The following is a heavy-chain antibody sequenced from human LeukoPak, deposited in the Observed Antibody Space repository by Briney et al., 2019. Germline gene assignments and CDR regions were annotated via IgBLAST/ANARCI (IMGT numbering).Heavy chain of an antibody. CDR3: ARDTTDDMAY. V-gene: IGHV1-46*01. Sequence: ASVKVSCKASGYTLTSYYMHWVRQAPGQGLEWMGIINPSGGSTTYAQKFQGRVTMTRDTSTSTVYMELSSLRSEDTAVYYCARDTTDDMAYWGQGTQVTVSS. CDR1: GYTLTSYY. D-gene: IGHD1-1*01. J-gene: IGHJ4*02. CDR2: INPSGGST.